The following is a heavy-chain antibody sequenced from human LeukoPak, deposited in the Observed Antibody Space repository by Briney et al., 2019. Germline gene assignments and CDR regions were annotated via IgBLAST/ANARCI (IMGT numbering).Heavy chain of an antibody. CDR3: ARRPEAGTYVDDY. Sequence: NPGGSLRLSCAASGFTFSSYSMNWVRQAPGKGLEWVSSISSSSSYIYYADSVKGRFTISRDNAKNSLYLQMNSLRAEDTAVYYCARRPEAGTYVDDYWGQGTLVTVSS. J-gene: IGHJ4*02. CDR1: GFTFSSYS. CDR2: ISSSSSYI. V-gene: IGHV3-21*01. D-gene: IGHD6-13*01.